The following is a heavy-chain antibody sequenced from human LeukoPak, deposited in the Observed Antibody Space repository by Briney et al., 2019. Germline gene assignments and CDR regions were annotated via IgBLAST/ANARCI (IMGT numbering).Heavy chain of an antibody. J-gene: IGHJ3*02. V-gene: IGHV3-21*01. Sequence: GGSLRLSCTASGFTFSSYSMHWVRQAPGKGLEWVSSISSSSIYIYYADSLKGRFTISRDNAKNSLSLQMNSLRAEDTAVYYCARGRQNSGSYSDAFDIWGQGTVVTVSS. D-gene: IGHD1-26*01. CDR2: ISSSSIYI. CDR1: GFTFSSYS. CDR3: ARGRQNSGSYSDAFDI.